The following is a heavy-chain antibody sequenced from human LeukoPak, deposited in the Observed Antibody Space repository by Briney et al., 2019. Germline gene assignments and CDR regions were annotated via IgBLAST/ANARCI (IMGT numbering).Heavy chain of an antibody. V-gene: IGHV4-38-2*02. D-gene: IGHD4-17*01. Sequence: PSETLSLTCSVSDYSISSGYYWGWIRQPPGKGLEWIGSMEWIGSIYHSGSTYYNPSLKSRVTISVDTSKNQFSLKLSSVTAADTAVYYCARVIRNYGDYDGYYYYYMDVWGKGTTVTVSS. J-gene: IGHJ6*03. CDR3: ARVIRNYGDYDGYYYYYMDV. CDR2: IYHSGST. CDR1: DYSISSGYY.